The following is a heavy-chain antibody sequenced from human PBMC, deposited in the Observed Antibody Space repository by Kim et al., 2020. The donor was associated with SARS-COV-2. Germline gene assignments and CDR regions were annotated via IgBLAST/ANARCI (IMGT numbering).Heavy chain of an antibody. Sequence: NPPPKSRVIMSVDTSKNPFSLKRSSVTAADTAVYYCAIGYCSDTTCLDYWGQGTLVTVSS. V-gene: IGHV4-34*01. D-gene: IGHD2-2*01. J-gene: IGHJ4*02. CDR3: AIGYCSDTTCLDY.